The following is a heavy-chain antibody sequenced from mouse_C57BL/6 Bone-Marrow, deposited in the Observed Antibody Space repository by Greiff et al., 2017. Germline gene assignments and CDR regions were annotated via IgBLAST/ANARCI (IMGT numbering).Heavy chain of an antibody. CDR1: GYTFTSYW. Sequence: QVQLQQPGAELVKPGASVKMSCKASGYTFTSYWITWVKQRPGQGLEWIGDIYPGRGSTNYNEKFKSKATLTVDTSSSPAYMQLSSLTSEDSAVYYCARSCYYCDYWGQGTTLTVSS. D-gene: IGHD3-3*01. CDR3: ARSCYYCDY. J-gene: IGHJ2*01. CDR2: IYPGRGST. V-gene: IGHV1-55*01.